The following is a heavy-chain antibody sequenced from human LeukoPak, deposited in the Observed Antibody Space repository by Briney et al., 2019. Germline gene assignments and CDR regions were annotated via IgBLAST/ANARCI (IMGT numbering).Heavy chain of an antibody. Sequence: SETLSLTCAAYGGSFSGYYWSWIRQPPGKGLEWIGEINHSGSTNYNPSLKSRVTISVDKSKNQFSLKLSSVTAADTAVYYCARFEDGDSNPFDYWGQGTLVTVSS. J-gene: IGHJ4*02. CDR2: INHSGST. V-gene: IGHV4-34*01. CDR1: GGSFSGYY. D-gene: IGHD4-17*01. CDR3: ARFEDGDSNPFDY.